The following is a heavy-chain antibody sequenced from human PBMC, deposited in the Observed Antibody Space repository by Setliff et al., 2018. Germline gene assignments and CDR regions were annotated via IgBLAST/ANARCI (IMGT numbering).Heavy chain of an antibody. CDR2: IYHAGST. D-gene: IGHD3-10*01. Sequence: SETLSLTCTVSGGSISRYFWSWIRQSPGKGLELIGYIYHAGSTYYNPSLESRVTISIDEPNKQFSLELRSLTAADTALYYCARGGGYGSGGSFHNAPFDYWGQGMLVTVSS. J-gene: IGHJ4*02. V-gene: IGHV4-59*04. CDR3: ARGGGYGSGGSFHNAPFDY. CDR1: GGSISRYF.